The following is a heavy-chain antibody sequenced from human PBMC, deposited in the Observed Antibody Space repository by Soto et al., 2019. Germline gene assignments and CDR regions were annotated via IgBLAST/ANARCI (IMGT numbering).Heavy chain of an antibody. J-gene: IGHJ6*02. CDR1: GFTFSSYG. Sequence: PGGSLRLSCAASGFTFSSYGMHWVRQAPGKGLEWVAVISYDGSNKYYADSVKGRFTISRDNSKNTLYLQMNSLRAEDTAVYYCAKSIHRPRLLSDSYGSPEYYYYGMDVWGQGTTVTVSS. CDR2: ISYDGSNK. CDR3: AKSIHRPRLLSDSYGSPEYYYYGMDV. D-gene: IGHD5-18*01. V-gene: IGHV3-30*18.